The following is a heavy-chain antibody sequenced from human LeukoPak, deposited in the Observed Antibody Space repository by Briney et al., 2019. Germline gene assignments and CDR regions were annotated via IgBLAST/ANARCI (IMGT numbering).Heavy chain of an antibody. J-gene: IGHJ4*02. V-gene: IGHV4-34*01. CDR3: ARFRGYDYVWGSSYYFDY. Sequence: GSLRLSCGASGFTFSSYGMHWIRQPPGKGLEWVGEINHSGSTNYNPSLKSRVTISVDTSKNQFSLKLSSVTAADTAVYYCARFRGYDYVWGSSYYFDYWGQGTLVTVSS. D-gene: IGHD3-16*01. CDR2: INHSGST. CDR1: GFTFSSYG.